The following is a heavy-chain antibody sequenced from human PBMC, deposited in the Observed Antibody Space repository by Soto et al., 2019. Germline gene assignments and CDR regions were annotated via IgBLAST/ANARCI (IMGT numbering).Heavy chain of an antibody. D-gene: IGHD3-22*01. J-gene: IGHJ6*02. Sequence: QVQLVESGGGVVQPGRSLRLSCAASGFTFSSYGMHWVRQAPGKGLECVAVISYDGSNKYYADSVKGRFTISRDNSKNTLYLQMNSLRAEDTAVYYCAKGGYYDSSGYDYYYGMDVWGQGTTVTVSS. CDR1: GFTFSSYG. V-gene: IGHV3-30*18. CDR3: AKGGYYDSSGYDYYYGMDV. CDR2: ISYDGSNK.